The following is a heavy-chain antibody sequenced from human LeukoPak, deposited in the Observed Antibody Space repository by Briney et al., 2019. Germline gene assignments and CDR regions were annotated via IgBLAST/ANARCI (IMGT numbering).Heavy chain of an antibody. CDR3: AKDGGYSNYAFGL. D-gene: IGHD4-11*01. CDR1: GFTFSSYA. J-gene: IGHJ3*01. CDR2: IYYDGSKE. V-gene: IGHV3-30*18. Sequence: GGSLRLSCAASGFTFSSYAMNWVRQAPGQGLEWVTLIYYDGSKEYYADSVKGRFTISRDNSKNTLYLQMNSLRVEDTAVYYCAKDGGYSNYAFGLWGQGTMVTVSS.